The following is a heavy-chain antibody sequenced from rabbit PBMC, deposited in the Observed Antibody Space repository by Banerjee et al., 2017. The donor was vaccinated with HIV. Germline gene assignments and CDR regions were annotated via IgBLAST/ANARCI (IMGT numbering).Heavy chain of an antibody. Sequence: QSLEESGGDLVKPGASLTLTCKASGFDLSSYYYMCWVRQAPGKGLEWIACIYAGSSGSTYYASWAKGRFTISKTSSTTVTLQMTSLTAADTATYFCARGGVGTTYPYGGMDLRGQGTLVTVS. CDR1: GFDLSSYYY. J-gene: IGHJ6*01. V-gene: IGHV1S40*01. CDR3: ARGGVGTTYPYGGMDL. D-gene: IGHD8-1*01. CDR2: IYAGSSGST.